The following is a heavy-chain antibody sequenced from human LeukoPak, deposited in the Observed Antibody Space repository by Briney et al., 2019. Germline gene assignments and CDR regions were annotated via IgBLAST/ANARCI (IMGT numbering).Heavy chain of an antibody. Sequence: SETLSLTCTVSGGSISSRSYYWGWIRQPPGKGLEWIGSIYYSGSTYYNPSLKSRVTMSVDTSKNQFSLKLSSVTAADTAVYYCARDYYYYYMDVWGKGTTVTVSS. V-gene: IGHV4-39*07. CDR1: GGSISSRSYY. CDR2: IYYSGST. J-gene: IGHJ6*03. CDR3: ARDYYYYYMDV.